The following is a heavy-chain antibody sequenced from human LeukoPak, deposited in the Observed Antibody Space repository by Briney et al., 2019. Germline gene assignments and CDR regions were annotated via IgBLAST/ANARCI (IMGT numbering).Heavy chain of an antibody. V-gene: IGHV3-30*04. CDR1: GFTFNTYT. J-gene: IGHJ4*02. CDR3: AREHGRSGYFDY. Sequence: PGGSLRLSCAVSGFTFNTYTMNWVRQAPGKGLEWVSFISSDGGQKYYADSVKGRFTISRDNSKNTLYLQLNSLRVEDTAVYYCAREHGRSGYFDYWGQGTLVSVSS. CDR2: ISSDGGQK. D-gene: IGHD3-22*01.